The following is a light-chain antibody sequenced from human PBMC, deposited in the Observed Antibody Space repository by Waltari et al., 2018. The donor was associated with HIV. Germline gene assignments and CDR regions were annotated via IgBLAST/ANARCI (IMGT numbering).Light chain of an antibody. Sequence: DMVLPQSQLPLPVPPGEPASTPGRSSRGLPHSNGHNYLGWHPQKPGQSPQILTFWGSSRTSRVPNRFSSSGSGEVFTLKISRVAAEDVGVYCCMQALQTPPTFGPGTKVDIK. V-gene: IGKV2-28*01. CDR1: RGLPHSNGHNY. CDR3: MQALQTPPT. J-gene: IGKJ3*01. CDR2: WGS.